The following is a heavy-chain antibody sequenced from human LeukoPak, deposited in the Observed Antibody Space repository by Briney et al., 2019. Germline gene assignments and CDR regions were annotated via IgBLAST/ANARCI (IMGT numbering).Heavy chain of an antibody. CDR2: IYYSGST. Sequence: PSETLSLTCTVSGGSISSYYWSWIRQPPGKGLEWIGCIYYSGSTYYNPSLKSRVTISVDTSKNQFSLKLSSVTAADTAVYYCARVGLLLPIDYWGQGTLVTVSS. CDR3: ARVGLLLPIDY. V-gene: IGHV4-30-4*01. CDR1: GGSISSYY. D-gene: IGHD3-22*01. J-gene: IGHJ4*02.